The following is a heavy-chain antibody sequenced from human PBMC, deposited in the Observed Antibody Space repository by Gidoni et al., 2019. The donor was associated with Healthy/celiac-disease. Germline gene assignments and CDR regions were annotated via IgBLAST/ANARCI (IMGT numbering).Heavy chain of an antibody. J-gene: IGHJ5*02. D-gene: IGHD4-17*01. CDR1: GFTFSSYS. V-gene: IGHV3-21*01. CDR3: ARDGYGDYGGWFDP. CDR2: ISSSSSYI. Sequence: EVQLVESGGGLVKPGGSLRLSCAAPGFTFSSYSMNWVRQAPGKGLEWVSSISSSSSYIYYADSVKGRFTISRDNAKNSLYLQMNSLRAEDTAVYYCARDGYGDYGGWFDPWGQGTLVTVSS.